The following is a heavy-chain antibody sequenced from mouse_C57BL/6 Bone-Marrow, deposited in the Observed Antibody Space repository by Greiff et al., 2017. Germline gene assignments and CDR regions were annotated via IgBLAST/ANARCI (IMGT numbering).Heavy chain of an antibody. V-gene: IGHV10-1*01. CDR1: GFSFNTYA. CDR3: VRHSLHYFDY. J-gene: IGHJ2*01. Sequence: EVKLVESGGGLVQPKGSLKLSCAASGFSFNTYAMNWVRQAPGKGLEWVARIRSKSNNYATYYADSVKDRFTISRDDSESMLYLQMNNLKTEDTAMYYCVRHSLHYFDYWGQGTTLTVSS. CDR2: IRSKSNNYAT. D-gene: IGHD1-1*01.